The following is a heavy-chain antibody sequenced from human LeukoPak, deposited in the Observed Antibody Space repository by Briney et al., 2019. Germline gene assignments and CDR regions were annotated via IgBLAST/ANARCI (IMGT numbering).Heavy chain of an antibody. Sequence: ASVKVSCKASGYTFTSYGISWVRQAPGQGLEWMGWISAYNGNTNYAQKLQGRVTMTTDTSTSTAYMELRSLRSDDTAVYYCARDRTRWDSSAPKYWGQGTLVTVSS. CDR2: ISAYNGNT. CDR3: ARDRTRWDSSAPKY. J-gene: IGHJ4*02. D-gene: IGHD6-19*01. CDR1: GYTFTSYG. V-gene: IGHV1-18*01.